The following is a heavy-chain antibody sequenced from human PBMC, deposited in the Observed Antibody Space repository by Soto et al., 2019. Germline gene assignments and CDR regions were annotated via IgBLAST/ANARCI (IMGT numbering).Heavy chain of an antibody. CDR3: ERGWGLLFDY. CDR1: GGSISSYY. Sequence: PSETMSLTCTVSGGSISSYYWNWIRQPPGKGLEWTGYIYYSGSTNYNPSLKSRVTISVDTSKNQFSLKLSSVTAADTAVYYCERGWGLLFDYWGQGTLVTVSS. J-gene: IGHJ4*02. CDR2: IYYSGST. V-gene: IGHV4-59*01. D-gene: IGHD2-21*02.